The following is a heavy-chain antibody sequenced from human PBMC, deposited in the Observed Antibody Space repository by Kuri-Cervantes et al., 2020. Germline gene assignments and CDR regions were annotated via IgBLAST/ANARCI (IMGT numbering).Heavy chain of an antibody. D-gene: IGHD2-21*02. CDR3: ATRGAYCGGDCYPGDAFDI. Sequence: SGTLSLTCNVPDCSISSYYWSWIRQPAGKGLEWIGRIDTSGTTNYNASLKSRVTMSVDTSKNQFSLKLSSVTAADTAVYYGATRGAYCGGDCYPGDAFDIWGQGTMGTVSS. J-gene: IGHJ3*02. V-gene: IGHV4-4*07. CDR2: IDTSGTT. CDR1: DCSISSYY.